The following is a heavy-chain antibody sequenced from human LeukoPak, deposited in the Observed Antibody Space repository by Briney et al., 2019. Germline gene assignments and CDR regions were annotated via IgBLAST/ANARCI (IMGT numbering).Heavy chain of an antibody. D-gene: IGHD6-13*01. Sequence: ASVKVSCKASGYTFTSYGISWVRQAPGQGLEWMGWISAYNGNTNYAQKLQGRVTMTTDTSTSTAYMELRSLRSDDTAVYYCARVGVGRGECSSWYFLVDYWGQGTLVTVSS. V-gene: IGHV1-18*01. CDR1: GYTFTSYG. CDR2: ISAYNGNT. J-gene: IGHJ4*02. CDR3: ARVGVGRGECSSWYFLVDY.